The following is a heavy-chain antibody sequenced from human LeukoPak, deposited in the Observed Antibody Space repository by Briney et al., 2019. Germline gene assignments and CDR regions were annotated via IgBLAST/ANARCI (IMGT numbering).Heavy chain of an antibody. CDR1: GGTFSSYT. J-gene: IGHJ4*02. CDR2: IIPILGIA. V-gene: IGHV1-69*04. Sequence: GASVKVSCKASGGTFSSYTISWVRQAPGQGLEWMGRIIPILGIANYAQKFQGRVTITADKSTSTAYMELSSLRSEDTAVYYCARDDGIVGATGGYFDYWAREPWSPSPQ. CDR3: ARDDGIVGATGGYFDY. D-gene: IGHD1-26*01.